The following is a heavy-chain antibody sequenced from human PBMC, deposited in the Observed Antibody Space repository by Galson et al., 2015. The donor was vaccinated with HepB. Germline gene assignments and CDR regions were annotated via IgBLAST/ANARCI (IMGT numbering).Heavy chain of an antibody. D-gene: IGHD6-19*01. CDR2: IDTNTGNP. CDR3: ARTIAVAGTGYHYYMDV. V-gene: IGHV7-4-1*02. CDR1: GYTFHNFA. J-gene: IGHJ6*03. Sequence: CKASGYTFHNFAVNWVRQAPGHGLEWMGWIDTNTGNPTYAQGFTGRFVYSMDTSVSTAYLQISGLKAEDTAAYYCARTIAVAGTGYHYYMDVWGKGTTVTVS.